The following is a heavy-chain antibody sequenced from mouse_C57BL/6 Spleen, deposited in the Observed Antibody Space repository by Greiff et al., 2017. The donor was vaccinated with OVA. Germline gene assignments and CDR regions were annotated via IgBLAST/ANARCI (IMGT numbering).Heavy chain of an antibody. D-gene: IGHD3-2*02. CDR3: ASDSSGYSFAY. Sequence: QVQLQQPGAELVKPGASVKLSCKASGYTFTSYWMHWVKQRPGRGLEWIGRIDPNSGGTKYNEKFKSKATLTVDKSSRTADMQRSCLASEDSAVYYCASDSSGYSFAYWGKGTLVTVSA. J-gene: IGHJ3*01. CDR1: GYTFTSYW. V-gene: IGHV1-72*01. CDR2: IDPNSGGT.